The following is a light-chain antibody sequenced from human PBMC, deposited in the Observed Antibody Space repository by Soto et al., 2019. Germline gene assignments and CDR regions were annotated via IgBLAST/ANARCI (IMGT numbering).Light chain of an antibody. V-gene: IGKV3-20*01. CDR2: GAS. CDR3: QQYRSSPPEFT. J-gene: IGKJ3*01. Sequence: EIVLTQSPGTLSLSPGERATLSCRASQSVSSSYLAWYQQRPGQAPRLLIFGASYRATGIPDRFSGSGSGTEITLTISRLEPEDFAVYYCQQYRSSPPEFTFGPGTKVDSK. CDR1: QSVSSSY.